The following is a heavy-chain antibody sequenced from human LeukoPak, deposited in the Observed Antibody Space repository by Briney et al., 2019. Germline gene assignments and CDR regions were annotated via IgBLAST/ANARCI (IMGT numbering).Heavy chain of an antibody. Sequence: PSETLSLTCTVSGGSISSSSYYWGWIRQPPGKGLEWIGSIYYSGSTYYNPSLKSRVTISVDTPKNQFSLKLSSVTDADTAVYYCARVIVLHQFNWFDPWGQGTLVTVSS. D-gene: IGHD2/OR15-2a*01. J-gene: IGHJ5*02. V-gene: IGHV4-39*07. CDR2: IYYSGST. CDR1: GGSISSSSYY. CDR3: ARVIVLHQFNWFDP.